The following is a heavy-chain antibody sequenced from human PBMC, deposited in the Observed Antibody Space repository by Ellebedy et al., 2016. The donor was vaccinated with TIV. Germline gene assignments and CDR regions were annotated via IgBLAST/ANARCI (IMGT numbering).Heavy chain of an antibody. V-gene: IGHV3-30*01. Sequence: PGGSLRLSCAASGFTFSSYVMHWVRQAPGEGLEWVADISYDGSNKNYVDSVKGRFTISRDNSKNMLHLQMNSLRAEDTAVYYCARTAGIGRGRSAHPSHFDYWGQGTLVTVSS. D-gene: IGHD2-15*01. J-gene: IGHJ4*02. CDR3: ARTAGIGRGRSAHPSHFDY. CDR2: ISYDGSNK. CDR1: GFTFSSYV.